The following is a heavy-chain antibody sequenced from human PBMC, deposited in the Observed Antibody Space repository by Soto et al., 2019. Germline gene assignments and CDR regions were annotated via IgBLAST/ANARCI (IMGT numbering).Heavy chain of an antibody. CDR2: ISYDGSNK. D-gene: IGHD6-19*01. CDR1: GFTFSSYG. Sequence: QVQLVESGGGVVQPGRSLRLSCAASGFTFSSYGMHWVRQAPGKGLEWVAVISYDGSNKYYADSVKGRFTISRDNSKNTLYLQMNSLRAEDTAVYYCAKARQWLYYFDYWGQGTLVTVS. J-gene: IGHJ4*02. CDR3: AKARQWLYYFDY. V-gene: IGHV3-30*18.